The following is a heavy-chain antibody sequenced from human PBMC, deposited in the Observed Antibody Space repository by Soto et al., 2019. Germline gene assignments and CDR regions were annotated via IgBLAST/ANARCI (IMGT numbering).Heavy chain of an antibody. CDR1: GGTFSAYA. CDR3: ARANPTKYYDYVWGDYRRGGMDV. D-gene: IGHD3-16*02. Sequence: QLQLVQSGAEVKKPGSSVKVSCKASGGTFSAYAISWVRQAPGQGLEWMGGILPLSGTTNYTQRFQGRVTISADKSTSTAYMELSSLRSEDTAMYYCARANPTKYYDYVWGDYRRGGMDVWGQGTTVTVSS. CDR2: ILPLSGTT. V-gene: IGHV1-69*06. J-gene: IGHJ6*02.